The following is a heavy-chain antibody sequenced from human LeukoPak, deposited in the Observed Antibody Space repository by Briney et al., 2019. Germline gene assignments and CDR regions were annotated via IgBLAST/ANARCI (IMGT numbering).Heavy chain of an antibody. CDR1: GGSINSYY. Sequence: SSETLSLTCTVSGGSINSYYWSWIRQPPGKGLEWIGYIHYSGSTNYNPSLKSRVTISLDTSNNQFSLKLSSVTAADTAVYYCARDTSGYRRGSFDYWGQGTLVTVSS. CDR3: ARDTSGYRRGSFDY. D-gene: IGHD3-22*01. V-gene: IGHV4-59*01. CDR2: IHYSGST. J-gene: IGHJ4*02.